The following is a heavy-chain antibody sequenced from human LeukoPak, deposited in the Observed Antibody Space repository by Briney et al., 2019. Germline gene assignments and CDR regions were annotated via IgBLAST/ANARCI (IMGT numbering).Heavy chain of an antibody. Sequence: GGSLRLSCAASGFTFSSYWMSWVRQAPGKGLEWVANIKQDGSEKYYVDSVKGRFTISRDNAKNSLYLQMNSLRAEDTAVYYCARGDYYDSSALDYWGQGTLVTVSS. CDR3: ARGDYYDSSALDY. V-gene: IGHV3-7*03. J-gene: IGHJ4*02. CDR2: IKQDGSEK. D-gene: IGHD3-22*01. CDR1: GFTFSSYW.